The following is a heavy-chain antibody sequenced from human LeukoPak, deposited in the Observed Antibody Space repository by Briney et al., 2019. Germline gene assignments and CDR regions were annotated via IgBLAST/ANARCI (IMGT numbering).Heavy chain of an antibody. Sequence: SVKLSCNASGYTFTNSGNSWVRQPPGQGLQWMGWISAYHGKTDYAQTLQGRITMTTATSTNTAYMALRRPRSQHTTVYHCPTDAALTPTFFYPSGRGTLVTVS. V-gene: IGHV1-18*01. CDR1: GYTFTNSG. J-gene: IGHJ2*01. CDR2: ISAYHGKT. CDR3: PTDAALTPTFFYP.